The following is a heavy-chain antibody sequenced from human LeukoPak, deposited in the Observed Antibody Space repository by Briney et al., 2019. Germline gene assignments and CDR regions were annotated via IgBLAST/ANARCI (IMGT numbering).Heavy chain of an antibody. CDR2: IHASGNT. J-gene: IGHJ5*02. Sequence: SQTLSLTCTVSSDSVSRYYWSWIREPAGRGLEWIGRIHASGNTNYNPSLKSRVTMSVDTSKNEISLKLDSVTAADTAVYYCARDRLAGNVGMNWFDPWGQGTLVTVSS. CDR3: ARDRLAGNVGMNWFDP. V-gene: IGHV4-4*07. D-gene: IGHD3-3*02. CDR1: SDSVSRYY.